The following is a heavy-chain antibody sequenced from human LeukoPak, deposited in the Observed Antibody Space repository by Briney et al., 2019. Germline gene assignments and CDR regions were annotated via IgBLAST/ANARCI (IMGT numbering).Heavy chain of an antibody. CDR1: RFTFTDHV. J-gene: IGHJ4*02. Sequence: HSGGSLRLSCAASRFTFTDHVIHWVRQAPGKGLQYVSGVSMNVQTTYYAGSVKGRFIISRDNSKNTVFLQMNSLTAEDTALYYCLREGPERRTNFDYWGQGILVTVSS. V-gene: IGHV3-64D*06. CDR2: VSMNVQTT. D-gene: IGHD1-1*01. CDR3: LREGPERRTNFDY.